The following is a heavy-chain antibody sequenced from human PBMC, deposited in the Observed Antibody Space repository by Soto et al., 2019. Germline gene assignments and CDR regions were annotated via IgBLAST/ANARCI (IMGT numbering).Heavy chain of an antibody. CDR3: TADSRQLVGGVWFDQ. V-gene: IGHV3-15*07. D-gene: IGHD6-6*01. J-gene: IGHJ5*02. Sequence: EVQLVESGGGLIEPGGSLRLSCAASGFIFSKSWMNWVRQAPGKGLEWVGSIKSETDGGTTYYGAPVKGRFTISRDDSENTVYLQMNSLKMEDTAVYYCTADSRQLVGGVWFDQWGQGTLVTVSS. CDR1: GFIFSKSW. CDR2: IKSETDGGTT.